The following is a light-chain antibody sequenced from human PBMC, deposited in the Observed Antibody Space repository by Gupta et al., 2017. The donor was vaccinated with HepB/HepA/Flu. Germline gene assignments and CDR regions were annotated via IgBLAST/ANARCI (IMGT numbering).Light chain of an antibody. CDR2: DAS. CDR3: QQRSNWLT. V-gene: IGKV3D-11*02. J-gene: IGKJ4*01. Sequence: EIVLTQSPATLSLSPGERATLSCRASQSVSSYLAWYQQKPGQAPRLLIYDASTRATGIPARFIGSGPGTDFTLTISSLEPEDFAVYYCQQRSNWLTFGGGTKVEIK. CDR1: QSVSSY.